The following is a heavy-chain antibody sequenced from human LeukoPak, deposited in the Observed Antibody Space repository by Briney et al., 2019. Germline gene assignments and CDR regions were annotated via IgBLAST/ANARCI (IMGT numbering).Heavy chain of an antibody. CDR3: ARGRIAVAYNWFDP. Sequence: SVNVSCKASGGTFISYAISWVRQAPGQGLEWMGGIIPIFGTANYAQKFQGRVTITADESTSTAYMEMSSLRSEDTAVYYCARGRIAVAYNWFDPWGQGTLVTVSS. J-gene: IGHJ5*02. CDR2: IIPIFGTA. CDR1: GGTFISYA. D-gene: IGHD6-19*01. V-gene: IGHV1-69*01.